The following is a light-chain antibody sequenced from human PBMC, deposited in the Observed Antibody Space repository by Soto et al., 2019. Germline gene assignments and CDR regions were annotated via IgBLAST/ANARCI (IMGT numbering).Light chain of an antibody. CDR3: QQYYSTPYT. CDR2: WAS. J-gene: IGKJ2*01. V-gene: IGKV4-1*01. CDR1: QSVFYSSNNKNY. Sequence: DIVMTQSPDSLAVSLGERATINCKSSQSVFYSSNNKNYLAWYQQKPRQPPRLLIYWASTRKTGVPDRFSGSGSETDFTLTISSLQAEDVAVYYCQQYYSTPYTFGQGTKLEIK.